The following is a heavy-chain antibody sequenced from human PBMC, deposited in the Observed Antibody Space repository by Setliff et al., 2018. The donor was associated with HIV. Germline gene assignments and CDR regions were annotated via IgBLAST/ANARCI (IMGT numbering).Heavy chain of an antibody. CDR3: VRGIVGASVFNY. J-gene: IGHJ4*02. D-gene: IGHD1-26*01. Sequence: GGSLRLSCAASGFTFGSQWMHWVRQAPGKGLVWVSRISPDGSVINYAGSVKGRFTISRDNAKNTLYLQMNGLRAEDTAVYYCVRGIVGASVFNYWGQGTQVAVSS. V-gene: IGHV3-74*01. CDR1: GFTFGSQW. CDR2: ISPDGSVI.